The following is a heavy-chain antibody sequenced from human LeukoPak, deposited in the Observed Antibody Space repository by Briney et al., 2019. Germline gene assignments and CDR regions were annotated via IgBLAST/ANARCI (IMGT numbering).Heavy chain of an antibody. CDR2: INPNSGGT. V-gene: IGHV1-2*02. CDR1: GYTFTGYY. CDR3: ARVPSGYVYYGMDV. D-gene: IGHD5-12*01. J-gene: IGHJ6*02. Sequence: VASVKVSCKASGYTFTGYYMHCVRQAPGQGLEWMGWINPNSGGTNYAQKFQGRVTMTRDTSISTAYMELSRLRSDDTAVYYCARVPSGYVYYGMDVWGQGTTVTVSS.